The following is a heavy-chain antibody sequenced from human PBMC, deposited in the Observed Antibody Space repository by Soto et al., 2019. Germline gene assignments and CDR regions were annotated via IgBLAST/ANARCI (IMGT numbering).Heavy chain of an antibody. Sequence: QVQLVEAGGGVVQPGRSLRLSCAASGFTFSSYAMHWVRQAPGKGLEWVAVISYDGSNKYYADSVKGRFTISRDNSKNTLYLQMNSLRAEDTAVYYCASLRFLEWLFPAPFDYWGQGTLVTVSS. J-gene: IGHJ4*02. CDR2: ISYDGSNK. CDR1: GFTFSSYA. D-gene: IGHD3-3*01. V-gene: IGHV3-30-3*01. CDR3: ASLRFLEWLFPAPFDY.